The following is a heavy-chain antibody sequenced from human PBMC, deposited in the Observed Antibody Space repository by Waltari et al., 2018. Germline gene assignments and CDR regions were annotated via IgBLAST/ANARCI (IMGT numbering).Heavy chain of an antibody. CDR3: ARDGALSLDY. CDR1: GASIRSGGYY. CDR2: IYYSGST. J-gene: IGHJ4*02. Sequence: QVQLQESGPGLVKPSQTLSLTCSVSGASIRSGGYYGPWIRPPPGKGLEWKGLEWIGYIYYSGSTHYNPSLKSRVSISIDTSKNQFSLKLTSVTAADTAVYYCARDGALSLDYWGQGTLVTVSS. V-gene: IGHV4-31*03.